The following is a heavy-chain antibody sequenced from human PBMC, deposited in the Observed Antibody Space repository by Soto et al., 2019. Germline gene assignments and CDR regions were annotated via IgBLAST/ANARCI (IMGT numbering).Heavy chain of an antibody. CDR1: GFTFSDYY. Sequence: PGGSLRLSCAASGFTFSDYYMSWIRQAPEKGLEWVSYISSSGSTIYYADSVKGRFTISRDNAKNSLYLQMNSLGAEDTAVYYCARESSGHTYYYYYYGMDVWGQGTTVTVSS. CDR3: ARESSGHTYYYYYYGMDV. V-gene: IGHV3-11*01. CDR2: ISSSGSTI. D-gene: IGHD6-19*01. J-gene: IGHJ6*02.